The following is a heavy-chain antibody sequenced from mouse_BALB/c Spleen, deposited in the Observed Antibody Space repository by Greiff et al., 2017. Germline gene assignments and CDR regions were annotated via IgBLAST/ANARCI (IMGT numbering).Heavy chain of an antibody. V-gene: IGHV5-6-5*01. CDR2: ISSGGST. CDR1: GFTFSSYA. CDR3: ARGRLYDYSWFAD. J-gene: IGHJ3*01. Sequence: EVQVVESGGGLVKPGGSLKLSCAASGFTFSSYAMSWVRQTPEKRLEWVASISSGGSTYYPDSVKGRFTISRDNARNILYLQMSSLRSEDTAMYYCARGRLYDYSWFADWGQGTLVTVSA. D-gene: IGHD2-4*01.